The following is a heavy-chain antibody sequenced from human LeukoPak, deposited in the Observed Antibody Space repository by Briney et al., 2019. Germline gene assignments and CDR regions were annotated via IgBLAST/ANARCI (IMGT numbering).Heavy chain of an antibody. Sequence: PGGSLRLSCAASGFTLSSYGMHWVRQAPGKGLEWVAVISYDGSNKYYADSVKGRFTISRDNSKNTLYLQMNSLRAEDTAVYYCAKDLVSYDSSGYPDYWGQGTLVTVSS. CDR1: GFTLSSYG. CDR3: AKDLVSYDSSGYPDY. CDR2: ISYDGSNK. D-gene: IGHD3-22*01. V-gene: IGHV3-30*18. J-gene: IGHJ4*02.